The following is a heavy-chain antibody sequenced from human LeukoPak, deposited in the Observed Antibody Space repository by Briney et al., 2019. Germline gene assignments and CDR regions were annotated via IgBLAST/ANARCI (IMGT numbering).Heavy chain of an antibody. V-gene: IGHV3-23*01. Sequence: GGSLRLSCAASGFTFSSYAMSWVRQAPGKGLEWLSSISCSGSSTYYADSVKGRFTIPRDHSKNTLYVQMNSLRAEDTAVYSCAKGLQWELPFDYWGQGTLVTVSS. J-gene: IGHJ4*02. CDR2: ISCSGSST. CDR1: GFTFSSYA. CDR3: AKGLQWELPFDY. D-gene: IGHD1-26*01.